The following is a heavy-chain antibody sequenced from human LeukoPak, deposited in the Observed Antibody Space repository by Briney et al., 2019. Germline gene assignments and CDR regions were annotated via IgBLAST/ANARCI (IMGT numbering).Heavy chain of an antibody. V-gene: IGHV3-74*01. Sequence: PGGSLRLSCTPSGFTFSSRWMHWVRQAPGKGLVWVSRINEDGSYTNYADSVRGRFTISRDNAKNTLYLQMYSLRAEDTAVYYCTRGEGGFVDYWGQGTLVTVSS. CDR1: GFTFSSRW. CDR3: TRGEGGFVDY. CDR2: INEDGSYT. J-gene: IGHJ4*02. D-gene: IGHD2-15*01.